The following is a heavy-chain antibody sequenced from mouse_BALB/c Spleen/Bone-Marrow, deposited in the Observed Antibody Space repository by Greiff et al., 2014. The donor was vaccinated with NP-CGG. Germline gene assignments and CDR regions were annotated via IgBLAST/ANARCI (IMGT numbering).Heavy chain of an antibody. D-gene: IGHD2-2*01. CDR2: ISYSGST. CDR3: ARSWLRRGFDY. CDR1: GYSITSDYA. J-gene: IGHJ2*01. V-gene: IGHV3-2*02. Sequence: VQLQQSGPGLVKPSRSLSLTCTVTGYSITSDYAWNWIRQFPGNKLEWMGYISYSGSTSYNPSLKSRISITRDTSKNQFFLQLNSVTTEDTATYYCARSWLRRGFDYWGQGTTLTVSS.